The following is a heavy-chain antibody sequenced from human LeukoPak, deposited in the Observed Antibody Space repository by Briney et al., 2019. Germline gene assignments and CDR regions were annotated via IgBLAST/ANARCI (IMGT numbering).Heavy chain of an antibody. Sequence: SETLSLTCAVYGGSFSGYFWSWIRQPPGKGLEWIGEINHSGSTNYNPSLKSRVTISVDTSKNQFSLKLSSVTAADTAVYYCARDRPPDYGDYVHWFDPWGQGTLVTVSS. CDR2: INHSGST. CDR1: GGSFSGYF. J-gene: IGHJ5*02. D-gene: IGHD4-17*01. V-gene: IGHV4-34*01. CDR3: ARDRPPDYGDYVHWFDP.